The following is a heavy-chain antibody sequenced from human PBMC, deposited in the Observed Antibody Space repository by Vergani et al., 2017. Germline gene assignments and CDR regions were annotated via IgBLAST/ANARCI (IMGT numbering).Heavy chain of an antibody. Sequence: QVQLVQSGAEVKKPGASVKVSCKASGYTFTSYGISWVRQAPGQGLEWMGWISAYNGNTNYAQKLQGRVTMTTDTSTSTAYMEMRSLRSEDTAVYYCARDPDIVVVAAARYNYYYDGMDVWGQGTTVTVSS. CDR2: ISAYNGNT. D-gene: IGHD2-2*01. V-gene: IGHV1-18*04. CDR3: ARDPDIVVVAAARYNYYYDGMDV. CDR1: GYTFTSYG. J-gene: IGHJ6*02.